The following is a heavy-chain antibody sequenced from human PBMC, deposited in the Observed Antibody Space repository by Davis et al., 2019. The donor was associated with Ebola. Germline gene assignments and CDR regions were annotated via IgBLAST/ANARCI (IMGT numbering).Heavy chain of an antibody. D-gene: IGHD3-16*02. V-gene: IGHV4-59*12. CDR1: GGSISSYY. CDR3: ARGLFYDYVWGSYRNDAFDI. Sequence: GSLRLSCTVSGGSISSYYWSWIRQPPGKGLEWIGYIYYSGSTNYNPSLKSRVTISVDTSKNQFSLKLSTVTAADTAVYYCARGLFYDYVWGSYRNDAFDIWGQGTMVTVSS. J-gene: IGHJ3*02. CDR2: IYYSGST.